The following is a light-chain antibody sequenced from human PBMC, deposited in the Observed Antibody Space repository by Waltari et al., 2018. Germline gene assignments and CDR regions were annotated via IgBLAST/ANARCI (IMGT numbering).Light chain of an antibody. CDR1: SSDVGSYNL. Sequence: QSALTQPASVSGSPGKSITISCTGPSSDVGSYNLVSWYQQHPGKAPKLMIYEGIKRPSGVANRFSGSKSGNTASLTISGLQAEDEADYYCCSYAGSSTFDVVFGGGTKLTVL. J-gene: IGLJ2*01. CDR3: CSYAGSSTFDVV. CDR2: EGI. V-gene: IGLV2-23*03.